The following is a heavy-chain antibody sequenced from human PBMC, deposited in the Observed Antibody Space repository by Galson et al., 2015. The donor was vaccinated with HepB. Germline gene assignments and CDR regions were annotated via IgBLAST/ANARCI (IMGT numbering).Heavy chain of an antibody. CDR1: GYTFTSYD. D-gene: IGHD1-26*01. J-gene: IGHJ6*03. Sequence: SVKVSCRASGYTFTSYDINWVRQATGQGLEWMGWMNPNSGNTGYAQKFQGRVTMTRNTSISTAYMELSSLRSEDTAVYYCASSAIPWVGGRYYYYYYMDVWGKGTTVTVSS. CDR2: MNPNSGNT. V-gene: IGHV1-8*01. CDR3: ASSAIPWVGGRYYYYYYMDV.